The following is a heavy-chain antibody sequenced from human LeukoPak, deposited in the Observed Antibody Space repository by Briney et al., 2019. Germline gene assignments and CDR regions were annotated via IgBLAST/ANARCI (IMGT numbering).Heavy chain of an antibody. Sequence: GGSLRLSCAASGFTFNNYAMSWVRQAPGKGLEWVSVISGSGGSTYYADSVKGRFTISRDNSKSTLYLQMNSLRAEETAVYYCAKDRGVIVPAGMATWGQGTLVAVSS. J-gene: IGHJ5*02. V-gene: IGHV3-23*01. CDR2: ISGSGGST. D-gene: IGHD2-2*01. CDR3: AKDRGVIVPAGMAT. CDR1: GFTFNNYA.